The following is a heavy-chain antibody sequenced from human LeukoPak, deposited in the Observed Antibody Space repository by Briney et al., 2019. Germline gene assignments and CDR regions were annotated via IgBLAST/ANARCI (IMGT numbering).Heavy chain of an antibody. J-gene: IGHJ4*02. Sequence: GGSLRLSCAASGFTFSSYWMSWVRQAPGKGLEWVANIKQDGSEKKYLDSVKGRFTISRDNAKNSMYLQMNSLRAEDTAVYYCARDEIYYDILTGYRHFDYWGQGTLVTVFS. V-gene: IGHV3-7*01. CDR3: ARDEIYYDILTGYRHFDY. D-gene: IGHD3-9*01. CDR2: IKQDGSEK. CDR1: GFTFSSYW.